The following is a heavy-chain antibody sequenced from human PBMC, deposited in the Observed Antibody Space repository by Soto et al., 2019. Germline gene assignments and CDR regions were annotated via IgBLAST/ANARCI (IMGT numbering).Heavy chain of an antibody. Sequence: ALVKVSCKASGYTFTSYGISWVRQAPGQGLEWMGWISAYNGNTNYAQKLQGRVTMTTDTSTSTAYMELRSLRSDDTAVYYCARPQEDYDILNWFDPWGQGTLVTVSS. CDR1: GYTFTSYG. CDR3: ARPQEDYDILNWFDP. CDR2: ISAYNGNT. J-gene: IGHJ5*02. V-gene: IGHV1-18*01. D-gene: IGHD3-9*01.